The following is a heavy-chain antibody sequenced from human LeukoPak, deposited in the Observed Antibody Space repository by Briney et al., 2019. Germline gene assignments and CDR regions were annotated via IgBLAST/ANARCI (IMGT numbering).Heavy chain of an antibody. D-gene: IGHD3-22*01. CDR1: GYTFTGYY. CDR2: IKPNSGGT. J-gene: IGHJ3*02. V-gene: IGHV1-2*02. Sequence: GASVKVSCKASGYTFTGYYMHWARQAPGQGLEWMGWIKPNSGGTNYAQKFQGRVTMTRDTSISTAYMDLSRLGSDDTAVYYCARAGVWDYSDSSGYHNGAFDIWGQGTMVTVSS. CDR3: ARAGVWDYSDSSGYHNGAFDI.